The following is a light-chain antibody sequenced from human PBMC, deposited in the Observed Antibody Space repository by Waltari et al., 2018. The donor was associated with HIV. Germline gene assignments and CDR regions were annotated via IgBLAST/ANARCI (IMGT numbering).Light chain of an antibody. J-gene: IGLJ3*02. V-gene: IGLV3-21*02. CDR3: QVWDTSGDPWV. CDR1: NLGSKS. Sequence: SYVLTQPPSLSVAPGQTARVTCWGKNLGSKSVHWYQQKPGQAPVLVVYDDTDRPSGIPERFSGSNSGNTATLTISRVEAGDEADYYCQVWDTSGDPWVFGGGTKLTVL. CDR2: DDT.